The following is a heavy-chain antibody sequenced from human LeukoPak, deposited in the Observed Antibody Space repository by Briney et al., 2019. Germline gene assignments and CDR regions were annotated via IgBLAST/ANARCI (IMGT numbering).Heavy chain of an antibody. V-gene: IGHV1-18*01. CDR1: GYTFTSYG. D-gene: IGHD2-2*01. J-gene: IGHJ5*02. CDR3: VRDPSYIVVVSSTVTGFDP. CDR2: ISAYNGNT. Sequence: GASVKVSCKASGYTFTSYGISWVRQAPGQRLEWMGWISAYNGNTNHAQKLQGRVTMTTDTSTSTAYMELRSLRSDDTAVYYCVRDPSYIVVVSSTVTGFDPWGQGTLVTVSS.